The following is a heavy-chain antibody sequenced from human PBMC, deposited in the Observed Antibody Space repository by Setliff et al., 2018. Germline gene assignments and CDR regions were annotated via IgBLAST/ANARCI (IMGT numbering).Heavy chain of an antibody. J-gene: IGHJ5*02. CDR3: ARSYYYDSSAANWFDP. Sequence: ASVKVSCKASGYTFTGYSMHWVRQAPGQGLEWMGRINPNSGGTNYAQKCQGRVTMTRDTSISTDYMELSRLRSDDKAVYYCARSYYYDSSAANWFDPWGQGTLVTVSS. CDR1: GYTFTGYS. CDR2: INPNSGGT. V-gene: IGHV1-2*06. D-gene: IGHD3-22*01.